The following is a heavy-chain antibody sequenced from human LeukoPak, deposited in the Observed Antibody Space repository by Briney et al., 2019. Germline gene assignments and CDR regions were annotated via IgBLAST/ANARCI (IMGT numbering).Heavy chain of an antibody. V-gene: IGHV3-23*01. D-gene: IGHD2/OR15-2a*01. CDR1: GFTVSSYA. J-gene: IGHJ4*02. CDR2: ISGSGGST. Sequence: GGSLRLSCAASGFTVSSYAMSWVRQAPGKGLEWVSAISGSGGSTYYADSVKGRFTISRENAKNSIYLQMNSLRAEDTAVYYCVRGGTFYANWGQGTLVTVSS. CDR3: VRGGTFYAN.